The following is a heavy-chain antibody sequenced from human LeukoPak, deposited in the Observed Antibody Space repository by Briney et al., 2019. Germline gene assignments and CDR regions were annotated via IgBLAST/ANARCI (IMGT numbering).Heavy chain of an antibody. CDR2: FTGSGGST. Sequence: GGSLRLSCAASGFTFNNYAMTWVRPAPGKGLEWVSTFTGSGGSTYYADSVKGRFTISRDNSENTLYLQMNSLRADDTAVYYCAKGTCSSKSCYDFDYWGQGTLVTVSS. D-gene: IGHD2-2*01. V-gene: IGHV3-23*01. CDR3: AKGTCSSKSCYDFDY. CDR1: GFTFNNYA. J-gene: IGHJ4*02.